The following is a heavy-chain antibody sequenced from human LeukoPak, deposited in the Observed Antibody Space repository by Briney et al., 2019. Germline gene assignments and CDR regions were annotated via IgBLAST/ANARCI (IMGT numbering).Heavy chain of an antibody. D-gene: IGHD3-3*01. CDR3: ARGLWSAHRREYYFDS. V-gene: IGHV1-3*01. CDR1: GYTFTNHA. J-gene: IGHJ4*02. CDR2: INAGNGDT. Sequence: ASVKVSCKASGYTFTNHAVNWLRQAPGQRLEWMGWINAGNGDTKFSQNYQARVTITRDASASTAYMELSSLTSEDMAVYFCARGLWSAHRREYYFDSWGQGTLVTVSS.